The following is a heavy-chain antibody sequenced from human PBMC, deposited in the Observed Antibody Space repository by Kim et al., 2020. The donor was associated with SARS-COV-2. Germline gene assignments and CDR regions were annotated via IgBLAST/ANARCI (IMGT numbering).Heavy chain of an antibody. CDR2: IYYSGRT. CDR1: GGSISSSNFY. D-gene: IGHD6-13*01. V-gene: IGHV4-39*01. J-gene: IGHJ4*02. Sequence: SETLSLSCTVSGGSISSSNFYWGWIRQPPGKGLEWIGSIYYSGRTQYNPSLKSRVTTSVDTSKNQFSLKLGSVTAADTAVYFCARQSGPYSSSWFDYWGQGTLVTVSS. CDR3: ARQSGPYSSSWFDY.